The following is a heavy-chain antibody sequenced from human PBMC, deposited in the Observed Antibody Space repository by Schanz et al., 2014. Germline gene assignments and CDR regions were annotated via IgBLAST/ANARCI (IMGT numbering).Heavy chain of an antibody. V-gene: IGHV3-64*04. CDR2: ISHDGYST. J-gene: IGHJ4*02. Sequence: VQLVESGGGLVQPGGSLRLSCAASGFTFSIYAMHWVRQAPGKGLEYVSAISHDGYSTYYADSVKGRFTISRDNFKGALYLQMSSLRAEDTAVYYCARGGPAYYFDDWGQGTLVTVSS. CDR3: ARGGPAYYFDD. CDR1: GFTFSIYA.